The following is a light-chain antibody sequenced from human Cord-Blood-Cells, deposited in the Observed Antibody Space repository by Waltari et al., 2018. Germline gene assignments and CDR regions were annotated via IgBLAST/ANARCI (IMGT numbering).Light chain of an antibody. Sequence: QSALTQPPSASGSPGQSVTISCTGTSSDVGGYNYVSWYQQHPGKAPKLMIYEVSKRPSGVPDRFSGSKSGNTASLTVSGLRAEDEADYYGSSYAGSNNFYVFGTGTKVTVL. CDR2: EVS. CDR3: SSYAGSNNFYV. V-gene: IGLV2-8*01. CDR1: SSDVGGYNY. J-gene: IGLJ1*01.